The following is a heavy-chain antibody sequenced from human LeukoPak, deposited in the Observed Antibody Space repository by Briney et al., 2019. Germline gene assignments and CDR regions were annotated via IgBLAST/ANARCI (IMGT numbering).Heavy chain of an antibody. CDR2: IYPGDSNT. J-gene: IGHJ6*03. CDR3: ARGPYCSSTSCYSPYYSYYMDV. Sequence: GESLKISCKGSGYSFTNYWIGWVRQLPGKGLEWMGIIYPGDSNTRYSPSFQGQVTISADKAITTAYLQLSSLKASDTAMYYCARGPYCSSTSCYSPYYSYYMDVWGKGTTVTVS. D-gene: IGHD2-2*01. V-gene: IGHV5-51*01. CDR1: GYSFTNYW.